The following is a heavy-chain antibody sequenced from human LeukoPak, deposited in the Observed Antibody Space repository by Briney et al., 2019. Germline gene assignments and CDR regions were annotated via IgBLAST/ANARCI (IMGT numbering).Heavy chain of an antibody. Sequence: SETLSLTCAVSGGSISSSSAYWGWIRQPPGKGLEWIGSIYYSKNTYYNPSLKSRVTISADTSKNQFSLTLGSVSATDTAVYYCVSPRGFSYGYFDYWGQGTLVTVSS. J-gene: IGHJ4*02. CDR3: VSPRGFSYGYFDY. D-gene: IGHD5-18*01. V-gene: IGHV4-39*01. CDR2: IYYSKNT. CDR1: GGSISSSSAY.